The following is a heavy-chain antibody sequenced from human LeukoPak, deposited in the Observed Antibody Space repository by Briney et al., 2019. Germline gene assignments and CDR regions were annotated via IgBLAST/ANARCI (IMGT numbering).Heavy chain of an antibody. V-gene: IGHV1-24*01. D-gene: IGHD5-24*01. Sequence: GASVTVSCKVSGYTLTELSMHWVRQAPGKGLEWMGGFDPEDGETIYAQKFQGRVTMTEDTSTDTAYMELSSLRSEDMAVYYCATPTMATIGYYGMDVWGQGTTVTVSS. CDR2: FDPEDGET. J-gene: IGHJ6*02. CDR1: GYTLTELS. CDR3: ATPTMATIGYYGMDV.